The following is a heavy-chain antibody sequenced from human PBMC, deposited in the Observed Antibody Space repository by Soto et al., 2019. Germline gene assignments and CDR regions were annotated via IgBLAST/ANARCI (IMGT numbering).Heavy chain of an antibody. D-gene: IGHD6-6*01. Sequence: GAPVKVSCKASGYTFTSYYMHWVRQAPGEGLEWMGVLNPSGGSTSYAQTFQGSVTMTRDTSTSTVYMELSSLRSEDTAVSFCASPEPRGSSPGMDVWVQGTTVTVSS. V-gene: IGHV1-46*01. CDR3: ASPEPRGSSPGMDV. CDR1: GYTFTSYY. CDR2: LNPSGGST. J-gene: IGHJ6*02.